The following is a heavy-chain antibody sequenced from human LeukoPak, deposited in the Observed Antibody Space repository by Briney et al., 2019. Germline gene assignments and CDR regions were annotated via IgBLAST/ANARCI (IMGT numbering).Heavy chain of an antibody. V-gene: IGHV4-61*08. J-gene: IGHJ4*02. CDR1: GASVGSSGYY. CDR2: IYYISNT. CDR3: ARTQSQSGSYRYYFGY. Sequence: SETLSLTCTVSGASVGSSGYYWSWIRRPPGGGLGWIGYIYYISNTNYNPSLKSRVTMSIDPSRNQFSLKVNSVTAADTAVYYCARTQSQSGSYRYYFGYWGQGTLVTVSS. D-gene: IGHD1-26*01.